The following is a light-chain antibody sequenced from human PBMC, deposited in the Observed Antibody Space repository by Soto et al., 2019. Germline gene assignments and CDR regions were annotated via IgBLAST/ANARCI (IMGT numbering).Light chain of an antibody. CDR2: DAS. J-gene: IGKJ5*01. Sequence: DIQMTQSPSTLSASVGDRVTITCRASQSISRWLAWYQQKPGKAPQALIYDASSLKSGVPSRYSGNGSGTEFTLTISSLQPDDFATYYCQQYDTYSTFGRGTRLEIK. CDR3: QQYDTYST. CDR1: QSISRW. V-gene: IGKV1-5*01.